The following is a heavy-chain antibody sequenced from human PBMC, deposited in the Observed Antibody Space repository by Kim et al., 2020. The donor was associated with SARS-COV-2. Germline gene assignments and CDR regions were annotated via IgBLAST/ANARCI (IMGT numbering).Heavy chain of an antibody. V-gene: IGHV4-34*01. J-gene: IGHJ4*02. CDR3: ARGNWLLPDSSSWSGWKGAFDY. CDR1: GGSFSGYY. CDR2: INHSGST. D-gene: IGHD6-13*01. Sequence: SETLSLTCAVYGGSFSGYYWSWIRQPPGKGLEWIGEINHSGSTNYNPSLKSRVTISVDTSKNQFSLKLSSVTAADTAVYYCARGNWLLPDSSSWSGWKGAFDYWGQGTLVTVSS.